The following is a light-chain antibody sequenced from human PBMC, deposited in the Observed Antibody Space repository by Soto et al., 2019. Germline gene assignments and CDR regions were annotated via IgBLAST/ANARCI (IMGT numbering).Light chain of an antibody. CDR1: SRDVGSYNL. Sequence: QAVVTQPASVSGSPGQSITISCTGTSRDVGSYNLVSWYQHHPGKAPKLMIYEVSERPSGVSNRFSGSKSGNTASLRISGLQADDEADYYCCSYAGSSTSGVVFGGGTKLTVL. CDR3: CSYAGSSTSGVV. V-gene: IGLV2-23*02. J-gene: IGLJ2*01. CDR2: EVS.